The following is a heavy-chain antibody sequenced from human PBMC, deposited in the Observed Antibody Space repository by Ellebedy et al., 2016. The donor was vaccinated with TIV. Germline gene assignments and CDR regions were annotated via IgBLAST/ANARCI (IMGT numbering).Heavy chain of an antibody. J-gene: IGHJ6*02. V-gene: IGHV1-69*13. D-gene: IGHD2/OR15-2a*01. CDR1: GDTFSNYA. CDR2: IIPIFGAA. Sequence: AASVKVSCKASGDTFSNYAISWVRQAPGQGLEWMGGIIPIFGAASYAHQFQGRVTITADESTSTAYLELRSLRSEDTAVYYCARAPAQYTVGWYFYGMDVWGQGTTVTVSS. CDR3: ARAPAQYTVGWYFYGMDV.